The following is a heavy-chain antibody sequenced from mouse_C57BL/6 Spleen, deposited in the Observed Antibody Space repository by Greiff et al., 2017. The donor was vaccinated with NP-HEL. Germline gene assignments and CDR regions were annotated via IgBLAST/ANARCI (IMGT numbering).Heavy chain of an antibody. V-gene: IGHV5-16*01. Sequence: EVKLMESEGGLVQPGSSMKLSCTASGFTFSDYYMAWVRQVPEKGLEWVANINYDGSSTYYLDSLKSRFIISRDNAKNILYLQMSSLKSEDTATYYCARESLYYDYDGYFDYWGQGTTLTVSS. CDR2: INYDGSST. CDR1: GFTFSDYY. J-gene: IGHJ2*01. CDR3: ARESLYYDYDGYFDY. D-gene: IGHD2-4*01.